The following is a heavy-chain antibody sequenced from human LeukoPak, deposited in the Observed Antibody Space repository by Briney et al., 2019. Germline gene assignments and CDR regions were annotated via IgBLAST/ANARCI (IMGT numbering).Heavy chain of an antibody. V-gene: IGHV3-23*01. Sequence: GASLRLSCVASGFTFSNYAMSWVCQAPGKRLEWVSAVTGSGGSTYYADSVKGRFTISRDNSRNTLFLQMNSLRAEDTAVYYCAKWGDFDILTGYYVSDFWGQGTLVTVSS. CDR3: AKWGDFDILTGYYVSDF. J-gene: IGHJ4*02. CDR1: GFTFSNYA. D-gene: IGHD3-9*01. CDR2: VTGSGGST.